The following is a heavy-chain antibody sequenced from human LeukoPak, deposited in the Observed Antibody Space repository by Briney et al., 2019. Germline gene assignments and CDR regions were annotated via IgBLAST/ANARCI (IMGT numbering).Heavy chain of an antibody. CDR3: AGGSGDYSPDY. CDR1: GYTFTGYY. Sequence: ASVKVSCKASGYTFTGYYVHWVRQAPGQGLEWMGWINPDSVGTNYADKFQGRVTLTRDTSISTAYMELSRLRSDDTAVYYCAGGSGDYSPDYWGQGTLVTVSS. J-gene: IGHJ4*02. D-gene: IGHD3-22*01. CDR2: INPDSVGT. V-gene: IGHV1-2*02.